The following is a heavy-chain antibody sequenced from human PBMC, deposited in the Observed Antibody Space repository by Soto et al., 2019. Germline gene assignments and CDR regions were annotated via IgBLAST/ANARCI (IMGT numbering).Heavy chain of an antibody. CDR3: VGGQYYFDY. D-gene: IGHD3-10*01. J-gene: IGHJ4*02. CDR1: GFPFTTYG. CDR2: ISFDGSNK. V-gene: IGHV3-30*03. Sequence: QVQLVESGGGVVQPGTSLRLSCVASGFPFTTYGMYWVREGPGKGLEWVAVISFDGSNKYYADSVKGRFTISRDNSKNTLFLQMNSLRPEDTALYYCVGGQYYFDYRGQGTLVTVSS.